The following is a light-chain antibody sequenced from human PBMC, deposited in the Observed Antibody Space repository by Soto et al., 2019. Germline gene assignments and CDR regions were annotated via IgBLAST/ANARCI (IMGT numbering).Light chain of an antibody. CDR3: SSDTSTSAVL. J-gene: IGLJ2*01. CDR2: EVS. Sequence: QSVLTQPASVSWSPGQSITISCTGTSSDVGGYNYVSWYQQHPGKAPKLMIYEVSNRPSGVSNRFSGSKSGNTASLTISGLQAEDEADYYCSSDTSTSAVLFGGGTKVTVL. CDR1: SSDVGGYNY. V-gene: IGLV2-14*01.